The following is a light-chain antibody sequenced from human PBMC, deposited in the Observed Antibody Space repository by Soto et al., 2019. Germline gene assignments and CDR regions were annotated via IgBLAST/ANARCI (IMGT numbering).Light chain of an antibody. V-gene: IGLV2-14*01. CDR3: SSYTSSSTAYV. CDR2: EVS. CDR1: SNDVGSSNH. Sequence: QSALTQPASVSGSPGQSIPISCTGTSNDVGSSNHVSWYQQYPGKVPKLMIYEVSVRPSGVSNRFSGSKSGNTASLTISGLQAEDEADYYCSSYTSSSTAYVFGTGTKLTVL. J-gene: IGLJ1*01.